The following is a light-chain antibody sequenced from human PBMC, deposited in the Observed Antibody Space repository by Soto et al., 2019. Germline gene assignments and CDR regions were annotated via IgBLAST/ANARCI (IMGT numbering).Light chain of an antibody. CDR3: QKYDILTT. CDR1: QDISNY. J-gene: IGKJ2*01. CDR2: DAS. Sequence: DIQMTQSPSSLSASVGDRVTITCQASQDISNYLNWYQQKPGKAPKLLIYDASNLETGVPSRFSGSGSGTDFTFTISSLQPEDIATYYCQKYDILTTFGQGTKLEIK. V-gene: IGKV1-33*01.